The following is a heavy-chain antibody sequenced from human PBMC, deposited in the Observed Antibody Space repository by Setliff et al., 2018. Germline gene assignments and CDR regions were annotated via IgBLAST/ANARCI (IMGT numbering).Heavy chain of an antibody. D-gene: IGHD1-1*01. CDR1: GGSISSGSYY. CDR2: INHSGST. V-gene: IGHV4-39*07. J-gene: IGHJ4*02. Sequence: SETLSLTCTVSGGSISSGSYYWSWIRQPPGKGLEWIGEINHSGSTDYNPSLNSRLTISVDTSKNQFSLRLTSVTAADTAIYYCARVRNTQNGFFDYWSQGTLVTVSS. CDR3: ARVRNTQNGFFDY.